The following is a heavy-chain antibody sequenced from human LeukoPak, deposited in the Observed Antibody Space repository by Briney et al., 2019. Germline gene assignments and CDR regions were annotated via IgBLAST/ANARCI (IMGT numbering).Heavy chain of an antibody. Sequence: GGSLRLSCTASGFSFSGHWMHWARQLPGKGLVWVSRISPTGSTTSYADSVKGRFTISRDNSRSTLYLQMNSLRPEDTAIYYCAREGYYGSGSPPSLYFDYWGQGTLVTVSS. J-gene: IGHJ4*02. CDR1: GFSFSGHW. CDR2: ISPTGSTT. V-gene: IGHV3-74*01. D-gene: IGHD3-10*01. CDR3: AREGYYGSGSPPSLYFDY.